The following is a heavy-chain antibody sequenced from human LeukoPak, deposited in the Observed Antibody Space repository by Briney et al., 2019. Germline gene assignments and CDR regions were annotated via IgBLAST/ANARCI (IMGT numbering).Heavy chain of an antibody. CDR3: ARSGGKYQGLAFDY. D-gene: IGHD2-2*01. CDR2: IYYTGST. CDR1: ADSINNYY. V-gene: IGHV4-59*01. Sequence: SETLSLTCTVSADSINNYYWSWVRQSPGKGLEWLGYIYYTGSTDYNPSLKTRVTISVDTSKHQVSLRLSSVAAAVTAVYYCARSGGKYQGLAFDYWGRGALVTVSS. J-gene: IGHJ4*02.